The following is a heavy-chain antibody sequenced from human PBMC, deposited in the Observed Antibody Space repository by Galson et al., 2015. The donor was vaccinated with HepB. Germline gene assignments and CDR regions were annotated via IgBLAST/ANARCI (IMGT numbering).Heavy chain of an antibody. J-gene: IGHJ4*02. CDR3: AKVKDPITMIVVVITAYFDY. Sequence: SLRLSCAASGFTFSSYAMSWVRQAPGKGLEWVSAISGSGGSTYYADSVKGRFTISRDNSKNTLYLQMNSLRAEDTAVYYCAKVKDPITMIVVVITAYFDYWGQGTLVTVSS. D-gene: IGHD3-22*01. V-gene: IGHV3-23*01. CDR2: ISGSGGST. CDR1: GFTFSSYA.